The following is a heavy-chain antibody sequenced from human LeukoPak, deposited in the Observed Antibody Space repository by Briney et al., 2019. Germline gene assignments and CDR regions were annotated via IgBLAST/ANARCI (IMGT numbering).Heavy chain of an antibody. CDR2: IIPIFGTA. CDR1: GGTFSSYA. D-gene: IGHD3-22*01. J-gene: IGHJ3*02. Sequence: ASVKVSCKASGGTFSSYAISWVRQAPGQGLEWMGGIIPIFGTANYAQKLQGRVTMTTDTSTSTAYMELRSLRSDDTAVYYCARDPYYYDSSGYHDAFDIWGQGTMVTVSS. CDR3: ARDPYYYDSSGYHDAFDI. V-gene: IGHV1-69*05.